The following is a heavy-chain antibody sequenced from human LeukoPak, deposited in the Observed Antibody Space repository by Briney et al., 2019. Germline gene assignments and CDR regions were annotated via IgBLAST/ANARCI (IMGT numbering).Heavy chain of an antibody. Sequence: GGSLRLSCAASGFTFSSYEMNWVRQAPGKRLEWVSYISSSGSTIYYADSVKGRFTISRDNAKNSLYPQMNSLRAEDTAVYYCAVATIKDYFDYWGQGTLVTVSS. J-gene: IGHJ4*02. CDR2: ISSSGSTI. D-gene: IGHD5-24*01. CDR3: AVATIKDYFDY. CDR1: GFTFSSYE. V-gene: IGHV3-48*03.